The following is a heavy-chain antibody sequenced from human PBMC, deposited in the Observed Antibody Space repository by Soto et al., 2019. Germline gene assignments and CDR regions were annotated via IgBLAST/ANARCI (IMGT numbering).Heavy chain of an antibody. CDR2: MNEDGGTT. CDR1: GFTFSSYW. Sequence: EVQLVESGGGLVRPGGSLRLSCAASGFTFSSYWLHWVRHAPGKGLVWVSRMNEDGGTTDYADSVKGRFTMSRENAKNTLYPQLNSRRVEDTAVYYCASDLTGRADVWGQGTTVTVSS. CDR3: ASDLTGRADV. J-gene: IGHJ6*02. V-gene: IGHV3-74*02.